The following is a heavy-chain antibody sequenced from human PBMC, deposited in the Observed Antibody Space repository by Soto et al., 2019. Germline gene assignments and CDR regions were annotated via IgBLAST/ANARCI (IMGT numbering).Heavy chain of an antibody. CDR1: GGSISSYY. D-gene: IGHD5-12*01. V-gene: IGHV4-59*01. CDR3: ARVPTITKTNEYYFGY. CDR2: IYYSGST. Sequence: SETLSLTCTVSGGSISSYYWSWIRQPPGKGLEWIGYIYYSGSTNYNPSLKSRVTISVDTSKNQFSLKLSSVTAADTAVYYCARVPTITKTNEYYFGYWGQGTLVTVSS. J-gene: IGHJ4*02.